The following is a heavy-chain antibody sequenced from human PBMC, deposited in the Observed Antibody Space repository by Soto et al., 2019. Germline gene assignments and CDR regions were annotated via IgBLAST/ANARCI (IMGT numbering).Heavy chain of an antibody. CDR3: TRDQDGSGSYYNGNWFDP. CDR1: GFTFGDYA. CDR2: IRSKAYGGTT. Sequence: GGSLRLSCTASGFTFGDYAMSWFRQAPGKGLEWVGFIRSKAYGGTTEYAASVKGRFTISRDDSKSIAYLQMNSLKTEDTAVYYCTRDQDGSGSYYNGNWFDPWGQGTLVTVSS. V-gene: IGHV3-49*03. D-gene: IGHD3-10*01. J-gene: IGHJ5*02.